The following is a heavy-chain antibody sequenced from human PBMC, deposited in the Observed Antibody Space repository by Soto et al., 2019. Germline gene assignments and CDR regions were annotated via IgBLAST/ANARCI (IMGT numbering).Heavy chain of an antibody. CDR2: INHSGST. CDR1: FENFGGHG. J-gene: IGHJ4*02. D-gene: IGHD1-26*01. Sequence: THPLTCGVEFENFGGHGWSLIRQSPGKGLEWIAEINHSGSTTCNPSLKSRVTISVDTSKNQFSLKLNSVTAADTAVYYCARGLWAPRFESWGQGTPVTVSS. CDR3: ARGLWAPRFES. V-gene: IGHV4-34*01.